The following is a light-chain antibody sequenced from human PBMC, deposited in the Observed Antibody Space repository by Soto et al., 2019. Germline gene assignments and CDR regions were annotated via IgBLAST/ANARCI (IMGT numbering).Light chain of an antibody. V-gene: IGLV2-8*01. Sequence: QSVLTQPPSASGSPGQSVTISCTGTSSDVGAYNYVSWYQQHPGKAPKLMIYEVSKRPSGVPDRFSASKSGNTASLTVSGLQAEDEADYYCSSHGGSNNFYVFGTGTK. J-gene: IGLJ1*01. CDR1: SSDVGAYNY. CDR2: EVS. CDR3: SSHGGSNNFYV.